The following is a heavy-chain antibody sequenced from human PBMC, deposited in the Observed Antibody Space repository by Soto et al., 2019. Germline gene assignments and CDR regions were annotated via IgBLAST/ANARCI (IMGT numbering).Heavy chain of an antibody. CDR2: IYTSGST. V-gene: IGHV4-4*07. Sequence: SETLSLTCTVSGGSISSYYWSWIRQPAGKGLEWIGRIYTSGSTNYNPSLKSRVTRSVDTPKNQFSLKLSSVTAADTAVYYCARESISGSYQTDYYFDYWGQGTLVTVSS. CDR1: GGSISSYY. CDR3: ARESISGSYQTDYYFDY. D-gene: IGHD1-26*01. J-gene: IGHJ4*02.